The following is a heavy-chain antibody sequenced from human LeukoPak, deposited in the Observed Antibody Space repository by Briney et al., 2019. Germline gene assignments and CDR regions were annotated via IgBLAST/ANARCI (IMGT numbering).Heavy chain of an antibody. CDR2: ISNSGGST. J-gene: IGHJ4*02. Sequence: GGSLRLSCAASGFTFGSYVMGWVRQAQGKGLEWVSAISNSGGSTDYADSVKGRFTISRDNSKNTLSLQLYSLRAEDTAVYYCAKGGPDDYWAQGTLVTVSS. V-gene: IGHV3-23*01. D-gene: IGHD3-10*01. CDR3: AKGGPDDY. CDR1: GFTFGSYV.